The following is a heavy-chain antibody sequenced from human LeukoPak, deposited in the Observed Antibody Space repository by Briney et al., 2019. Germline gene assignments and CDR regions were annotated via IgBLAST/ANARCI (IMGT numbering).Heavy chain of an antibody. CDR1: GFTFSSYS. CDR3: ARGVVPTPYYFDY. D-gene: IGHD2-2*01. CDR2: ISSSSSCI. V-gene: IGHV3-21*01. J-gene: IGHJ4*02. Sequence: GGSLRLSCAASGFTFSSYSMNWVRQAPGKGLEWVSSISSSSSCIYYADSVKGRFTISRDNAKNSLYLQMNSLRAEDTAVYYCARGVVPTPYYFDYWGQGTLVTVSS.